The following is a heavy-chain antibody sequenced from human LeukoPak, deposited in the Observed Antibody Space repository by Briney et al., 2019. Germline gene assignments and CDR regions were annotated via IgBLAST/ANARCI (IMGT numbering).Heavy chain of an antibody. J-gene: IGHJ4*02. CDR1: GFSISSSGYY. D-gene: IGHD1-20*01. V-gene: IGHV4-39*01. CDR3: ARHGGRYNWSPSD. Sequence: TASETLFLTCIVSGFSISSSGYYWGWIRQTPGKGLEWIGSISYSEITYYNTSLRSRVTISVDTSKSQFSLKLSSVTAADTAVYYCARHGGRYNWSPSDWGQGTLVTVSS. CDR2: ISYSEIT.